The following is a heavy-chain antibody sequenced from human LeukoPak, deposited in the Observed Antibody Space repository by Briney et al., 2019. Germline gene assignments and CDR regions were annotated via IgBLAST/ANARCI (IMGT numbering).Heavy chain of an antibody. CDR1: GDSVSSNSAA. J-gene: IGHJ4*02. D-gene: IGHD6-19*01. Sequence: SQTLSLTCAISGDSVSSNSAAWNWIRQSPSRGLEWLGRTYYRSKRYNDYAVCVKSRITINPDTSKNQFSLQLNSVTPEDTAVYYCARVRTSPHSGWYLGASGYFDYWGQGTLVTVSS. CDR2: TYYRSKRYN. CDR3: ARVRTSPHSGWYLGASGYFDY. V-gene: IGHV6-1*01.